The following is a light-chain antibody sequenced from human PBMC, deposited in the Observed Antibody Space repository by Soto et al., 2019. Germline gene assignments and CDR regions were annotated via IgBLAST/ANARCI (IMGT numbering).Light chain of an antibody. CDR3: QQYGSSLKT. CDR2: GAS. Sequence: EIVLTQSPGTLSLSPGERATLSCRASQSVSGSYLAWYQQKPGQAPSLLIYGASTRATGIPGRFSGSGSGTDFTLTISRLEPEDFAVYYCQQYGSSLKTFGQGTKVDIK. J-gene: IGKJ1*01. V-gene: IGKV3-20*01. CDR1: QSVSGSY.